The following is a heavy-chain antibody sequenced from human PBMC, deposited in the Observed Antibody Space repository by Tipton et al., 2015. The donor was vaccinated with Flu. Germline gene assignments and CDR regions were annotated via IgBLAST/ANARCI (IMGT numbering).Heavy chain of an antibody. V-gene: IGHV3-74*01. J-gene: IGHJ4*02. CDR2: IKFDGSMT. CDR3: ARGSSGGYKIDY. Sequence: GSLRLSCATSGFTFSSHWMHWVRQAPGKGLVWVSRIKFDGSMTNYADSVKGRFTISRDGSKNTLFLQMNSLSAEDTAIYYCARGSSGGYKIDYWGQGTLVTVSS. CDR1: GFTFSSHW. D-gene: IGHD3-10*01.